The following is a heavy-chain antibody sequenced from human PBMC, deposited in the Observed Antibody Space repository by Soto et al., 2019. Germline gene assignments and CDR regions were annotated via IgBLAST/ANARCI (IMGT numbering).Heavy chain of an antibody. CDR1: EFTFDKYY. CDR3: ARGNWNYYYGFDV. CDR2: IKPDGSEQ. V-gene: IGHV3-7*01. D-gene: IGHD1-20*01. Sequence: GSLRLSCAASEFTFDKYYMTWVRQAPGKGPEWVANIKPDGSEQYYVDSVKGRFTISRDNANNSLYLQMNSLRAEDTAVYFCARGNWNYYYGFDVWGQGTTVTVSS. J-gene: IGHJ6*02.